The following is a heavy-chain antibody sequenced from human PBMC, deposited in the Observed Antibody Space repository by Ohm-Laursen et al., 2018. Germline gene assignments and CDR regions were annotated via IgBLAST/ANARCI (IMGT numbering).Heavy chain of an antibody. V-gene: IGHV3-7*01. CDR1: GFIFSNYW. D-gene: IGHD2-15*01. J-gene: IGHJ4*02. CDR3: ARTLRGGSCYRCY. CDR2: IRKDGGET. Sequence: SLRLSCTASGFIFSNYWMTWVRQAPGKGLEWVANIRKDGGETYYVDSVNGRFTISRDNAKNSLYLQMNSLRDEDTAVYYCARTLRGGSCYRCYWGQGTLVTVSS.